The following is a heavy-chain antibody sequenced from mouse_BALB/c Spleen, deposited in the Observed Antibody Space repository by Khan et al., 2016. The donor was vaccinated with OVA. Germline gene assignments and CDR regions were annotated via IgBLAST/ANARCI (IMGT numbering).Heavy chain of an antibody. CDR3: TRWATWFFDV. Sequence: QIQLQQSGNELIRPGTSVKMSCKASGYTFTNYWLGWVTQRPGHGLEWIGDIYPTGYFTNYNEKFKGKATLTVDTSSNTAYMQLSGLTSEDSAVYFCTRWATWFFDVWGAGTTVTVSS. J-gene: IGHJ1*01. CDR2: IYPTGYFT. D-gene: IGHD3-1*01. V-gene: IGHV1-63*02. CDR1: GYTFTNYW.